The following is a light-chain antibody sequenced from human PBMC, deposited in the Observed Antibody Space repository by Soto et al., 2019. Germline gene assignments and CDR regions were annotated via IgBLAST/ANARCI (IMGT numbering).Light chain of an antibody. Sequence: QSVLTQPPSVSAAPGQKVTISCSGSSSNIGNNYVSWYQQLPGTAPKLLIYDNDKRPSGIPDRFSGSKSGTSATLGITGLQTGAEADYYCGAWDGSLNTQVFGGGTKVTVL. CDR3: GAWDGSLNTQV. V-gene: IGLV1-51*01. CDR2: DND. CDR1: SSNIGNNY. J-gene: IGLJ2*01.